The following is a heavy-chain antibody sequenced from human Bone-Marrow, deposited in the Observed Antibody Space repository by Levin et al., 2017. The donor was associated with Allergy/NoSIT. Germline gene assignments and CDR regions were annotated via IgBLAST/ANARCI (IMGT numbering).Heavy chain of an antibody. D-gene: IGHD1-26*01. J-gene: IGHJ4*02. V-gene: IGHV3-30*18. Sequence: LSLTCAASGLTFSSYAMHWVRQAPGKGLEWVALILYDGSNEYYADSVKGRFTISRDNSKNTLYLQMNSLRAEDTAVYYCAKDEGATRSYYIDYWGQGTLVTVSS. CDR2: ILYDGSNE. CDR1: GLTFSSYA. CDR3: AKDEGATRSYYIDY.